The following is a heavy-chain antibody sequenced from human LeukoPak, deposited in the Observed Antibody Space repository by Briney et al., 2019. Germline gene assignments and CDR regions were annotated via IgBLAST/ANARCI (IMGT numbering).Heavy chain of an antibody. CDR2: ISSSSSYI. Sequence: GGSLRLSCAASGFTFSSYSMNWVRQAPGKGLEWVSSISSSSSYIYYADSVKGRSTISRDNAKNSLYLQMNSLRAEDTAVYYCARVSDSSGYYYLYYFDYWGQGTLVTVSS. CDR3: ARVSDSSGYYYLYYFDY. V-gene: IGHV3-21*01. D-gene: IGHD3-22*01. CDR1: GFTFSSYS. J-gene: IGHJ4*02.